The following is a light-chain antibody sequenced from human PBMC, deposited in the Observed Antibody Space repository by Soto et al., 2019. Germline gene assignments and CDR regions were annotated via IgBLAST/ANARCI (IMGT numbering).Light chain of an antibody. CDR1: QSVFYSSNNKNY. J-gene: IGKJ2*01. CDR2: WAS. Sequence: DIVMTQSPDSLAVSLGERATINCKSSQSVFYSSNNKNYLAWYQQKPGQPPKLLIYWASTRESGVPDRFSGGGSGTAFTLTISSLQAEDVAVYYCQQYYNTPYTFGQGTQLEIK. V-gene: IGKV4-1*01. CDR3: QQYYNTPYT.